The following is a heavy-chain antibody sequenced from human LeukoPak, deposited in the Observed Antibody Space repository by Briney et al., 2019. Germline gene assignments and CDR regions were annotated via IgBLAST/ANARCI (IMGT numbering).Heavy chain of an antibody. D-gene: IGHD3-10*01. J-gene: IGHJ4*02. CDR3: ARATDYYGSGSYYLIY. CDR2: ISGSGGST. V-gene: IGHV3-23*01. CDR1: GFTFSSYA. Sequence: SGGSLRLSCAASGFTFSSYAMSWVRQAPGKGLEWVSAISGSGGSTYYADSVKGRFTISRDNAKNSLYLQMNSLRAEDTAVYYCARATDYYGSGSYYLIYWGQGTLVTVSS.